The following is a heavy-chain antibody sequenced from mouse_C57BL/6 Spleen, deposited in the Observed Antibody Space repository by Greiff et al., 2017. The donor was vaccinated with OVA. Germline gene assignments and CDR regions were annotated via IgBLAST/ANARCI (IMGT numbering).Heavy chain of an antibody. CDR2: IDPADGNT. CDR3: ARSSLYPDY. J-gene: IGHJ2*01. D-gene: IGHD6-1*01. V-gene: IGHV14-3*01. CDR1: GFTITNTY. Sequence: EVQLQQSVAELVRPGASVKLSCTASGFTITNTYMHWVKQRPGQGLEWIGEIDPADGNTTYAPKFQGQATITADTSSTTAYLQLSSRTSEDSAIYYCARSSLYPDYWGQGTTLTVSS.